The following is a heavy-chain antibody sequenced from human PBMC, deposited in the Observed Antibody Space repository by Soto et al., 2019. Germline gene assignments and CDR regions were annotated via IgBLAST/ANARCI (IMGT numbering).Heavy chain of an antibody. CDR2: ISGSGGGT. CDR3: AKPNAGGIENAFDV. CDR1: GFTFSSYA. V-gene: IGHV3-23*01. Sequence: GGSLRLSCAASGFTFSSYAMSWVRQAPGKGLEWVSAISGSGGGTYYADSVKGRFTISRDNSKNTLYLQMNSLRAEDTAVYYCAKPNAGGIENAFDVWGQGTMVTVS. J-gene: IGHJ3*01. D-gene: IGHD3-16*01.